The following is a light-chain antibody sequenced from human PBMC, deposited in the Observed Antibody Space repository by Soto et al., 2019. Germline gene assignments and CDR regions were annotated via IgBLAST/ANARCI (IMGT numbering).Light chain of an antibody. J-gene: IGKJ1*01. CDR1: QSITSW. Sequence: DIQMTQSPSILSASVGDSFTITCRASQSITSWLAWYQQKPGKAPKLLIYDASSLESGVPSRFSGSGSGTEFTLTISSLQPDDFATYYCQQWETFGQGTKVDIK. CDR3: QQWET. CDR2: DAS. V-gene: IGKV1-5*01.